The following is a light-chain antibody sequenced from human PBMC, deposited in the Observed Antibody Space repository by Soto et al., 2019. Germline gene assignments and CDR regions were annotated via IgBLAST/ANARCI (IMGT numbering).Light chain of an antibody. Sequence: DIQMTQSPSTLSASVGDRVTITCRASQSISSWLAWYQQKPGKAPKLLISKASSLESGVPSRFSGSGSGTEFTLTISSLQPDDFATDYCQHYNSYSYTFGQGTKLEIK. CDR2: KAS. CDR1: QSISSW. J-gene: IGKJ2*01. CDR3: QHYNSYSYT. V-gene: IGKV1-5*03.